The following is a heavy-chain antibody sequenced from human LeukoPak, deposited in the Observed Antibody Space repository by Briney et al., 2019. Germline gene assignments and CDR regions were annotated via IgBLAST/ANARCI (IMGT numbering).Heavy chain of an antibody. J-gene: IGHJ4*02. CDR3: ARPKGGYNYGGYDY. D-gene: IGHD5-24*01. CDR2: IIPIFGTA. V-gene: IGHV1-69*05. CDR1: GGTFSSYA. Sequence: ASVKVSCKASGGTFSSYAISWVRQAPGQGLEWMGGIIPIFGTANYAQKFQGRVTMTTDTSTSTAYMELRSLRSDDTAVYYCARPKGGYNYGGYDYWGQGTLVTVSS.